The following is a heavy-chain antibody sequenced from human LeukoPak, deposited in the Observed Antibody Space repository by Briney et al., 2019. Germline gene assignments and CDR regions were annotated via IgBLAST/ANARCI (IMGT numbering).Heavy chain of an antibody. CDR1: GYTLTELS. CDR3: ATDSRGVGNAFDI. J-gene: IGHJ3*02. CDR2: FDPEDGET. D-gene: IGHD3-10*01. Sequence: ASVKVSCKVSGYTLTELSMHWVRQAPGKGLEWMGGFDPEDGETIYAQKFQGRVTMTEDTSTDTAYMELSSLRSEDTAVYYCATDSRGVGNAFDIWAKGQWSPSLQ. V-gene: IGHV1-24*01.